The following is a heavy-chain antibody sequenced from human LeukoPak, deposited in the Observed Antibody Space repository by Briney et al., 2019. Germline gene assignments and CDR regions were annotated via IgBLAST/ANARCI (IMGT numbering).Heavy chain of an antibody. D-gene: IGHD4-17*01. CDR2: IYYTGST. CDR3: AKVRGNDYGDYCLDP. CDR1: GGSISSYF. J-gene: IGHJ5*02. Sequence: SETLSLTCTVSGGSISSYFGSWIRQPPGKGLEWIAYIYYTGSTTYNPSLMSRVTMSIDTSKNQFSLNLSSVTAADTAVYYCAKVRGNDYGDYCLDPWGQGTLVTVSS. V-gene: IGHV4-59*13.